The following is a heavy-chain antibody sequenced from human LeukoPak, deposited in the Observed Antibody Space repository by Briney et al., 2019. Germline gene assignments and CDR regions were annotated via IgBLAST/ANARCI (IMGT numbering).Heavy chain of an antibody. Sequence: GGSLRLSCAASGFTFSRYWMTWVRQAPGTGLELVANIKEDGSEKYYVDSVKGRFTISRDNAKNSLYLQMNSLRAEDTAVYYCVYGGSYYVAWGQGTLVTVSS. CDR3: VYGGSYYVA. CDR1: GFTFSRYW. J-gene: IGHJ5*02. V-gene: IGHV3-7*01. D-gene: IGHD3-10*01. CDR2: IKEDGSEK.